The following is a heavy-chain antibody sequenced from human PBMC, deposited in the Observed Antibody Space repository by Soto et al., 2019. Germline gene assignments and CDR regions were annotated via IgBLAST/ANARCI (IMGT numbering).Heavy chain of an antibody. J-gene: IGHJ6*02. V-gene: IGHV4-61*01. CDR2: IQNGGSS. CDR3: ARHVPYCSDTSHCAYGMDV. D-gene: IGHD2-2*01. CDR1: GGSVNSGSFH. Sequence: TSETLSLTCTVSGGSVNSGSFHWSWIRQPPGRGLEWIGQIQNGGSSNCNSSLKSRVTISLDTSKNQFSLKLSSVTAADTAVYYCARHVPYCSDTSHCAYGMDVWGQGTTVTVSS.